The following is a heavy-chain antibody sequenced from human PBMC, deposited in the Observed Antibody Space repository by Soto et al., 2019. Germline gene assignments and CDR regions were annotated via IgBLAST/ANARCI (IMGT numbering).Heavy chain of an antibody. Sequence: SETLSLTCTVSGGSISSYYWSWIRQPPGKGLEWIGYIYYSGSTNYNPSLKSRVTISVDTSKNQFSLKLSSVTAADTAVYYCARLWGGSYPSIAAAVPFDYWGQGTLVTVSS. V-gene: IGHV4-59*01. D-gene: IGHD6-13*01. CDR1: GGSISSYY. CDR3: ARLWGGSYPSIAAAVPFDY. J-gene: IGHJ4*02. CDR2: IYYSGST.